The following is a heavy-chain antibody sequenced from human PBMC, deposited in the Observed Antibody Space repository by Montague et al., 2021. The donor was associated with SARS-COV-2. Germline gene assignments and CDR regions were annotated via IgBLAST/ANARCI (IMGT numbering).Heavy chain of an antibody. V-gene: IGHV4-34*01. CDR3: ARARQDVVVPALGIGAYYYYYYMDV. D-gene: IGHD2-2*01. Sequence: SETLSLTCAVYGGSFSGYYWSWIRQPPGKGLEWIGEINHSGSPNYNPSLKSRVTISVDTSKNQFSLKLSSVTAADTAVYYCARARQDVVVPALGIGAYYYYYYMDVWGKGTTVTVSS. CDR2: INHSGSP. CDR1: GGSFSGYY. J-gene: IGHJ6*03.